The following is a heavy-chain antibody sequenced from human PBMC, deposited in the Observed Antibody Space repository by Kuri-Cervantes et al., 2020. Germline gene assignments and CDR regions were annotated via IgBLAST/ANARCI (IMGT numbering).Heavy chain of an antibody. CDR2: IYYSGST. J-gene: IGHJ6*02. V-gene: IGHV4-59*01. CDR3: ARGLHYDFWSGYYTPYGMEV. D-gene: IGHD3-3*01. CDR1: GGSISSYY. Sequence: ESLKISCTVSGGSISSYYWSWIRQPPGKGLEWIGYIYYSGSTNYNPSLKSRVTISVDTSKNQFSLKLSSVTAADTAVYYCARGLHYDFWSGYYTPYGMEVWGQGTTVTVSS.